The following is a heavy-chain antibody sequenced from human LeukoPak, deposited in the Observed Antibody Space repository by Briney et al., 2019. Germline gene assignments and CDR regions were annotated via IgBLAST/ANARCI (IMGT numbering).Heavy chain of an antibody. CDR3: ARGREGYSYVYEC. CDR1: GFTFSGYS. Sequence: GGSLRLSCAASGFTFSGYSMNWVRQAPGKGLEWVSSISSSSSYIYYADSVKGRFTISRDNAKNSLYLQMNSLRAEDTAVYYCARGREGYSYVYECWGQGTLVTVSS. D-gene: IGHD5-18*01. V-gene: IGHV3-21*01. CDR2: ISSSSSYI. J-gene: IGHJ4*02.